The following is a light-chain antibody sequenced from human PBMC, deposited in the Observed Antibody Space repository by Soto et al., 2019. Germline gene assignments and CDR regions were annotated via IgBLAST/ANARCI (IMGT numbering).Light chain of an antibody. CDR2: GAS. J-gene: IGKJ5*01. Sequence: EKVMTQSPATLSVSPGERATLSCRASENIYTNLAWYQQKPGQPPRLLFYGASTRATGLPARFSGTGSGTEFTLTINSLQAEDSAVYYCQQYYNWPRTFGQGTRLEIK. CDR1: ENIYTN. V-gene: IGKV3-15*01. CDR3: QQYYNWPRT.